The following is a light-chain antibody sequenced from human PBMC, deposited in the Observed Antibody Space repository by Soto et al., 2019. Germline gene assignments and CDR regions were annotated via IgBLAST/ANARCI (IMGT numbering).Light chain of an antibody. J-gene: IGKJ4*01. CDR3: QKYNSAPHT. CDR2: AAS. CDR1: QCISNY. V-gene: IGKV1-27*01. Sequence: DIPMTQSPSSLSASVGDRVTITCRASQCISNYLAWYQQKPGKVPKLLIYAASTLQSGVPSRFSGSGSGTEFALTISSPEPEDVATDYSQKYNSAPHTFGGGTKVE.